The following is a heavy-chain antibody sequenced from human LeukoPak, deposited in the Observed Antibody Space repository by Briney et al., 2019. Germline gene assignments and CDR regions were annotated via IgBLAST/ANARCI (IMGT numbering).Heavy chain of an antibody. CDR3: ARVGGDILTGSYFDY. CDR1: GYTFTSYG. CDR2: ISAYNGNT. Sequence: ASVKVSCTASGYTFTSYGISWVRQAPGQGLEWMGWISAYNGNTNYAQKLQGRVTMTTDTSTSTAYMELRSLRSDDTAVYYCARVGGDILTGSYFDYWGQGTLVTVSS. D-gene: IGHD3-9*01. J-gene: IGHJ4*02. V-gene: IGHV1-18*04.